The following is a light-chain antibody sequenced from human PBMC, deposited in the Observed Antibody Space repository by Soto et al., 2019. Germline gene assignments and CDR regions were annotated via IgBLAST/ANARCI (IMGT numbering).Light chain of an antibody. CDR3: SSFTSSRAYV. CDR2: EVS. V-gene: IGLV2-14*01. CDR1: RSDVGGYNY. Sequence: QSVLTQPASVSGSPGQSITISCTGTRSDVGGYNYVSWYQQHPGKAPKLMIHEVSDRPSGVSNRFSGSKSGNTASLTISGLQAEDEADYYCSSFTSSRAYVFGTGTKVTVL. J-gene: IGLJ1*01.